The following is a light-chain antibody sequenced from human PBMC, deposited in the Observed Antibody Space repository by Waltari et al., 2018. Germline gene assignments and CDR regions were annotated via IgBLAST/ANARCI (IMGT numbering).Light chain of an antibody. V-gene: IGLV2-14*01. J-gene: IGLJ3*02. Sequence: QSALTQPASVSGSPGQSITISCTGTSSDVGGYNYVSWYQQHPGKAPKLMIYDVINRPCGGSDRVSGSKAGNTASLTISGLQAEDEADYYGSSYTSSSTLWVFGGGTKLTVL. CDR3: SSYTSSSTLWV. CDR2: DVI. CDR1: SSDVGGYNY.